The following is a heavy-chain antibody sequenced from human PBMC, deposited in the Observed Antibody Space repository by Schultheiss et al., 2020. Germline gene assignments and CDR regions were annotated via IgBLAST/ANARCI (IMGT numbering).Heavy chain of an antibody. Sequence: GGSLRLSCEASGFTFSSYAMSWVRQAPGKGLEWVGRIKSNTDGGTTDYAAPVKGRFTISRDDSKNTLYLQMNSLRAEDTAVYYCTTDDIVVVPAAPYYYYGMDVWGEGTTVNGYS. V-gene: IGHV3-15*01. CDR1: GFTFSSYA. J-gene: IGHJ6*04. CDR3: TTDDIVVVPAAPYYYYGMDV. CDR2: IKSNTDGGTT. D-gene: IGHD2-2*01.